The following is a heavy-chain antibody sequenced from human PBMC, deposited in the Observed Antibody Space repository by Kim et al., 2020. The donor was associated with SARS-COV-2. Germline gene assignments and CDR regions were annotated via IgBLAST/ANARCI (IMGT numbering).Heavy chain of an antibody. D-gene: IGHD6-6*01. V-gene: IGHV4-39*01. CDR3: ARGNQLAARLNYYYYG. CDR1: GGPISSSSYY. CDR2: IYYSGST. J-gene: IGHJ6*01. Sequence: SETLSLTCTVSGGPISSSSYYWGWIRQPPGKGLEWIGSIYYSGSTYYNPSLKSRVTISVDTSKNQFSLKLSSVTAADTAVYYCARGNQLAARLNYYYYG.